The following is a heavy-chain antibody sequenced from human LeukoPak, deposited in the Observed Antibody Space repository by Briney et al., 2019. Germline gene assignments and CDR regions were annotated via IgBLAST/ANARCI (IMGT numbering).Heavy chain of an antibody. CDR3: AKDSGVIITIYYSDY. Sequence: AGGSLRLSCAASGFTFSSYGMHWVRQAPGKGLEWVAVISYDGSNKYYADSVKGRFTISRDNSKNTLYLQMNSLRAEDTGVYYCAKDSGVIITIYYSDYWGQGTLVTVSS. V-gene: IGHV3-30*18. CDR1: GFTFSSYG. D-gene: IGHD3-3*01. J-gene: IGHJ4*02. CDR2: ISYDGSNK.